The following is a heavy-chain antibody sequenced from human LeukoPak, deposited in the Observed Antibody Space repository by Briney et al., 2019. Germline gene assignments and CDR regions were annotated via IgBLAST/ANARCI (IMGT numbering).Heavy chain of an antibody. D-gene: IGHD6-19*01. J-gene: IGHJ5*02. V-gene: IGHV1-8*01. Sequence: ASVKVSCKASGYTFTSYDINWVRQATGQGLEWMGWMNPNSGNTGYAQKFQGRVTMTRNTSISTAYMELSSLRSEDTAVYYCARGVSAVAGTFENWFDPWGQGTLVTVSS. CDR1: GYTFTSYD. CDR2: MNPNSGNT. CDR3: ARGVSAVAGTFENWFDP.